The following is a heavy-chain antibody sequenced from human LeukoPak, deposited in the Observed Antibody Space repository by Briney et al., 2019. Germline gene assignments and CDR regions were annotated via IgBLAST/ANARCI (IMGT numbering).Heavy chain of an antibody. V-gene: IGHV3-23*01. CDR1: GFTFSTCA. Sequence: GGSLRLSCAASGFTFSTCAMSWVRQAPGKGLEWVSGISSGSGNTYYADSVKGRFTISRDNSKNTVYLQIISLRAEDTALYHCAKEAGDGWSYFDYWGQGTLVTVSS. J-gene: IGHJ4*02. CDR2: ISSGSGNT. D-gene: IGHD6-19*01. CDR3: AKEAGDGWSYFDY.